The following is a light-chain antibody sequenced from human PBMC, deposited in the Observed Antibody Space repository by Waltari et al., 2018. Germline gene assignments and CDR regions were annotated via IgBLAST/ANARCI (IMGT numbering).Light chain of an antibody. CDR1: NSNIGAGYY. J-gene: IGLJ3*02. CDR2: RDY. Sequence: QSVLTQPPSASGAPGQTVTISCTGSNSNIGAGYYVHWYQHLPGRAPQLLIDRDYSRPSGVPGRISGSKSGNSASLAITGLQADDEGDYYCQSYDTSLREMVFGGGTRLTVL. V-gene: IGLV1-40*01. CDR3: QSYDTSLREMV.